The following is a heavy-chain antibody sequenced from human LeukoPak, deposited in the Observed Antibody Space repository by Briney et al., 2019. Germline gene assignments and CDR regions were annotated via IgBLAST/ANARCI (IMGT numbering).Heavy chain of an antibody. D-gene: IGHD2-2*01. CDR3: AKSGYCSSTSCPFDY. CDR2: ISGSGGAT. J-gene: IGHJ4*02. V-gene: IGHV3-23*01. Sequence: PGGSLRLSCAASGFTFSSYAMSWVCQAPEKGLEWVSAISGSGGATYYADSVKGRFTISRDNSKNTLYLQMNSLRVEDTAVYYCAKSGYCSSTSCPFDYWGQGTLVTVSS. CDR1: GFTFSSYA.